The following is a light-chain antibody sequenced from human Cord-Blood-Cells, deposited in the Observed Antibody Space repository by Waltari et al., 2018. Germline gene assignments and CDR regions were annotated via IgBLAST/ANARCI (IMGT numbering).Light chain of an antibody. J-gene: IGLJ3*02. CDR2: ESS. CDR1: SSDVGSYNL. V-gene: IGLV2-23*01. Sequence: QSALTQPASVAGSPGQSSTISCTGTSSDVGSYNLVPWYQQHPGKAPKLMIYESSKRPSGVSNRFSGSKSGNTASLTISGLQAEDEADYYCCSYAGSSTWVFGGGTKLTIL. CDR3: CSYAGSSTWV.